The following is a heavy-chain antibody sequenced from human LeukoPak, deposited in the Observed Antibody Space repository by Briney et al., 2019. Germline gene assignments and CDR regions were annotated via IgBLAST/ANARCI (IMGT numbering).Heavy chain of an antibody. J-gene: IGHJ4*02. Sequence: RRGESLKISCKGAAVTFNNYWIGWVRQLPGKGLDWMGIIYPGDSETRYSPSFQGQVTMSVDKSINTAYLHWGSLKASDTAIYFCARLSTRLLDHWGQGTRVTVSS. CDR2: IYPGDSET. CDR3: ARLSTRLLDH. CDR1: AVTFNNYW. V-gene: IGHV5-51*01. D-gene: IGHD3-3*01.